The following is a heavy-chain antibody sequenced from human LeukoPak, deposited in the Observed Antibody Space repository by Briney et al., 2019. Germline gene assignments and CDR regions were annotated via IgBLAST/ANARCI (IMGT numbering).Heavy chain of an antibody. CDR1: GDSISSSY. D-gene: IGHD2-15*01. Sequence: PSETLSLTCTVSGDSISSSYWTWIRQPAGKGLEWIGRFYTNGSTNYNPSLKSRVTMSVDTSKNQFSLKLSSVTAADTAVYYCARRCSGGSCYYAIDYWGQGTLVTVSS. CDR3: ARRCSGGSCYYAIDY. J-gene: IGHJ4*02. CDR2: FYTNGST. V-gene: IGHV4-4*07.